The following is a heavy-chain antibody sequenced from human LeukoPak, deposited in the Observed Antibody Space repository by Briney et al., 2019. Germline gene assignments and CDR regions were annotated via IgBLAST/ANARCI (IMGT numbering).Heavy chain of an antibody. V-gene: IGHV3-23*01. CDR2: ISPGGGPT. CDR1: GFPFSSHG. D-gene: IGHD1-7*01. J-gene: IGHJ3*02. Sequence: PGGSLRLSCAGSGFPFSSHGMNWVRQAPGKGLEWVSGISPGGGPTYYADSVKGRFTISRDDSKNTLYLQMNSLRAEDTAVYYCAKDLGHRELRAFDIWGQGTMVTVSS. CDR3: AKDLGHRELRAFDI.